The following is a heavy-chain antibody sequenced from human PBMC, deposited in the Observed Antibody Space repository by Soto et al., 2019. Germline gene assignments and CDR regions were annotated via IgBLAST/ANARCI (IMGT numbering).Heavy chain of an antibody. J-gene: IGHJ5*02. CDR3: ARSRLSGKLPSYNWFDP. CDR2: IIPILGTA. CDR1: GGTLRSYS. Sequence: QVQLVQSGAEVKKPGSSVKVSCKASGGTLRSYSISWVRQAPGHGLEWMGGIIPILGTANYAQKLQGRVTILAEESTSTAYMELTNLKTEDTAVYYCARSRLSGKLPSYNWFDPWGQGTLVTVSS. V-gene: IGHV1-69*01. D-gene: IGHD1-26*01.